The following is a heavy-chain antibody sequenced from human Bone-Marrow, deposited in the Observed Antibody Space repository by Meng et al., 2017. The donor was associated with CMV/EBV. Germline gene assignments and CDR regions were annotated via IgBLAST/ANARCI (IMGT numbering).Heavy chain of an antibody. D-gene: IGHD2-15*01. V-gene: IGHV3-74*01. CDR3: TRDIGVVGYY. J-gene: IGHJ4*02. CDR2: TKEDWTIT. CDR1: GFSFSKYW. Sequence: GESLKISCAAAGFSFSKYWMHWVRQVPGKGLVWVSRTKEDWTITNYAQSVKGRFTIFRDNAKNTLYLQMNILKVEDTAIYYCTRDIGVVGYYWGQGTLVTVSS.